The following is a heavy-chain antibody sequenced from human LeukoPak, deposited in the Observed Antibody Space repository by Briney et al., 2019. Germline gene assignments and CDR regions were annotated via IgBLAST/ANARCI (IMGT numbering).Heavy chain of an antibody. Sequence: NTSETLSLTCAVYGGSFSGYYWSWIRQPPGKGLEWIGEINHSGSTNYNPSLKSRVTISVDTSKNQFSLKLSSVTAADTAMYYCARGQDIVVVVAATGAFDIWGQGTMVTVSS. D-gene: IGHD2-15*01. CDR1: GGSFSGYY. CDR3: ARGQDIVVVVAATGAFDI. CDR2: INHSGST. V-gene: IGHV4-34*01. J-gene: IGHJ3*02.